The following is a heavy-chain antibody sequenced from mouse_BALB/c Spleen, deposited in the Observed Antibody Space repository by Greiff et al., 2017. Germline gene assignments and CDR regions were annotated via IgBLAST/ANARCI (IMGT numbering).Heavy chain of an antibody. Sequence: EVQLVESGPDLVKPSQSLSLTCTVTGYSITSGYSWHWIRQFPGNKLEWMGYIHYSGSTNYNPSLKSRISITRDPSKNQFFLPLNSVTTEDTATYYCAGSPLYVSPWYFDVWGAGTTVTVSS. CDR2: IHYSGST. V-gene: IGHV3-1*02. CDR1: GYSITSGYS. J-gene: IGHJ1*01. D-gene: IGHD2-12*01. CDR3: AGSPLYVSPWYFDV.